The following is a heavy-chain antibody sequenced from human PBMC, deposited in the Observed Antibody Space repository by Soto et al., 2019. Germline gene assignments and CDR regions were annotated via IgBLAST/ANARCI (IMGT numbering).Heavy chain of an antibody. J-gene: IGHJ5*02. CDR2: IYTSGST. Sequence: QVQLQESGPGLVKPSETLSLTCTVSGGSISSYYWSWIRQPAVKGLEWIGRIYTSGSTNYNPSLKSRVTMSVDTSKNQFSLKLSSVTAADTAVYYCARAYRYCSSTSCYRGWFDPWGQGTLVTVSS. CDR3: ARAYRYCSSTSCYRGWFDP. D-gene: IGHD2-2*02. V-gene: IGHV4-4*07. CDR1: GGSISSYY.